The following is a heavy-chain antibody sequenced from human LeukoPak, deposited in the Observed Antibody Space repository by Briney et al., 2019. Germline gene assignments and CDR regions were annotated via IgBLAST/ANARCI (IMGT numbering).Heavy chain of an antibody. V-gene: IGHV1-69*13. J-gene: IGHJ3*02. Sequence: SVKVSCKASGGSFSSYAISWVRQAPGQGLEWMGGIIPVSDTVNYAQSFQGRVTITADESKSTVYMDLSSLKSEDTAVYYCARPKYTSTWYDTFHIWGQGTTVTVSS. CDR3: ARPKYTSTWYDTFHI. CDR2: IIPVSDTV. CDR1: GGSFSSYA. D-gene: IGHD6-13*01.